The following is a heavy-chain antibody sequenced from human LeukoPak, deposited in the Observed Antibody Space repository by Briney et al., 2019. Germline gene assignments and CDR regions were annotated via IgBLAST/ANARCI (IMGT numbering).Heavy chain of an antibody. Sequence: PSETLSLTCTVSGGSISSGDYYWSWIRQPPGKGLEWIGYIYYSGSTYYNPSLKSRVTISVDTSKNQFSPKLSSVTAADTAVYYCARDLGSGYDNPHYWGQGTLVTVSS. CDR1: GGSISSGDYY. J-gene: IGHJ4*02. CDR3: ARDLGSGYDNPHY. D-gene: IGHD5-12*01. CDR2: IYYSGST. V-gene: IGHV4-30-4*01.